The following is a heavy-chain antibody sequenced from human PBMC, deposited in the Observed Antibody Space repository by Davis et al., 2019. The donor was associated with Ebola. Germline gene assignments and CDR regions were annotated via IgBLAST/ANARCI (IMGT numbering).Heavy chain of an antibody. CDR3: ARGSYYYGSGIDY. Sequence: SETLSLTCTVSGGSISSSSYYWGWIRQPPGKGLEWIGEINHSGSTNYNPSLKSRVTISVDTSKNQFSLKLSSVTAADTAVYYCARGSYYYGSGIDYWGQGTLVTVSS. J-gene: IGHJ4*02. CDR2: INHSGST. CDR1: GGSISSSSYY. V-gene: IGHV4-39*07. D-gene: IGHD3-10*01.